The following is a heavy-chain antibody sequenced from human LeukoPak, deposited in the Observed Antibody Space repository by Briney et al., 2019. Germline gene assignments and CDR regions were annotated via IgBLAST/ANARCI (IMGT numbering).Heavy chain of an antibody. CDR1: GFTVSSNY. D-gene: IGHD6-13*01. V-gene: IGHV3-30-3*01. Sequence: QAGGSLRLSCAASGFTVSSNYMSWVRQAPGKGLQWAAAISYDEDNKYYAESVRGRLTISRDNSNNTLNLQMNSLTSDDTAVYYCASASGGAATGFYFDLWGQGTLVTVSS. J-gene: IGHJ4*02. CDR3: ASASGGAATGFYFDL. CDR2: ISYDEDNK.